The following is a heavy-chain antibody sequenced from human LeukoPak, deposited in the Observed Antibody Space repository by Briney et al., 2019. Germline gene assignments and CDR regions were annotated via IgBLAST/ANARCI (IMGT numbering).Heavy chain of an antibody. CDR3: TSGSYYAFNY. D-gene: IGHD1-26*01. Sequence: GGSLGLSCAASGFTFSSHGMHWVRQAPGKGLEWVAAIWYDGSNKYYADSVKGRFTISRDNSKNALYLQMNSLRAEDTAVYYCTSGSYYAFNYWGQGTLVTVSS. CDR1: GFTFSSHG. CDR2: IWYDGSNK. V-gene: IGHV3-33*01. J-gene: IGHJ4*02.